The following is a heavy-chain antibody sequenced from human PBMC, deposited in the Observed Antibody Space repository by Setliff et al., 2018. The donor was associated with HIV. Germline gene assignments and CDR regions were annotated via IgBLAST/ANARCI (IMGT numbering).Heavy chain of an antibody. J-gene: IGHJ4*02. CDR2: IDWDDDK. D-gene: IGHD6-19*01. Sequence: ESGPTLVNPTQTLTLTCTFSGFSLNTVGMCVSWIRQPPGKALEWLARIDWDDDKYYITSLKTRLTISKDTSKNQVVLTMTNMDPVDSGTYYCARYSSDWSAVDYWGQGTLVTVSS. CDR1: GFSLNTVGMC. CDR3: ARYSSDWSAVDY. V-gene: IGHV2-70*11.